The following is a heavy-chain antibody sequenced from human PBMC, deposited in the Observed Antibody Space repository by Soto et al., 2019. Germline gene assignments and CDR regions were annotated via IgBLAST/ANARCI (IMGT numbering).Heavy chain of an antibody. Sequence: SEARSVSCSVSGGSISRSSYYWGWIRQPPGQGLEWIGSIYYSGSTYYNPSLKSRVTISVDTSKNQFSLKLSSVTAADTAVYYCARQPRRIAAAVNYYYYGMDVWGQGTTVT. CDR2: IYYSGST. CDR3: ARQPRRIAAAVNYYYYGMDV. CDR1: GGSISRSSYY. V-gene: IGHV4-39*01. J-gene: IGHJ6*02. D-gene: IGHD6-13*01.